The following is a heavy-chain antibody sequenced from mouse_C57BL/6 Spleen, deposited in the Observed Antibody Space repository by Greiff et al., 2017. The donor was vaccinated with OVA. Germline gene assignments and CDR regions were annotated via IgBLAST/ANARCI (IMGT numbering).Heavy chain of an antibody. J-gene: IGHJ4*01. Sequence: QVQLQQPGAELVRPGSSVKLSCKASGYTFPSYWMHWVKQRPIQGLEWIGNIDPSDSETHYNQKFKDKATLTVDKSSSTAYMQLSSLTSEDSAVYYCARNHYGSSYAMDYWGQGTSVTVSS. CDR1: GYTFPSYW. V-gene: IGHV1-52*01. CDR2: IDPSDSET. D-gene: IGHD1-1*01. CDR3: ARNHYGSSYAMDY.